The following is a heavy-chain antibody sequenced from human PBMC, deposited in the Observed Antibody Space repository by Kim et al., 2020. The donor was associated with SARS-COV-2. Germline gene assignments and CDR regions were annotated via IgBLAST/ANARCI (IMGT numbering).Heavy chain of an antibody. J-gene: IGHJ6*02. CDR1: GGSISSYY. CDR2: IYYSGST. D-gene: IGHD4-17*01. Sequence: SETLSLTCTVSGGSISSYYWSWIRQPPGKGLEWIGYIYYSGSTNYNPSLKSRVTISVDTSTNQFSLKLSSVTAADTAVYYCARGSTYGDYRPYYYYGMDVWGQGTTVTVSS. CDR3: ARGSTYGDYRPYYYYGMDV. V-gene: IGHV4-59*01.